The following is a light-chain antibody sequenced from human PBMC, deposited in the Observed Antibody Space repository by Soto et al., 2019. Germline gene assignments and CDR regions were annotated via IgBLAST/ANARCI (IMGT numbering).Light chain of an antibody. CDR1: RSISGW. CDR3: LQYSSHSWT. J-gene: IGKJ1*01. Sequence: DIPMTQSPSTLSASVGDRVTITCRASRSISGWLAWYQKKPGKAPELLIFDASSLKSGVPSRFSGSGSGTEFTLTISRLQPDDVATYYCLQYSSHSWTLGQGTKVDI. CDR2: DAS. V-gene: IGKV1-5*01.